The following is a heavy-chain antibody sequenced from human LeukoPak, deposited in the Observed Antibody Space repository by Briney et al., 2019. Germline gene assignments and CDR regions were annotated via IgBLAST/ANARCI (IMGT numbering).Heavy chain of an antibody. CDR1: GGSISSYY. V-gene: IGHV4-59*01. Sequence: SETLSLTCTVSGGSISSYYWSWIRQPPGKGLEWIGYIHYSGTTNYNPSLKSRVTISVDTSKNQFSLKLSSVTAADTAVYYCAGGVYIAAAQYGYWGQGTLVTVSS. CDR2: IHYSGTT. CDR3: AGGVYIAAAQYGY. D-gene: IGHD6-13*01. J-gene: IGHJ4*02.